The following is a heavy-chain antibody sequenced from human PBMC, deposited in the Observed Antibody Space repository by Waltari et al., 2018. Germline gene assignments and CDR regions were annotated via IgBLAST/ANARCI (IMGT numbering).Heavy chain of an antibody. V-gene: IGHV3-23*04. CDR1: GFNLRSYA. J-gene: IGHJ3*01. CDR2: FIGSCGST. D-gene: IGHD6-19*01. Sequence: EVQLAESGGGGVQPGGSLRRSGAAYGFNLRSYAMSRVRQAPGKELEWVLDFIGSCGSTCYGDSLKGRFTIFRDNSKTTLYLQMNSLRAEYTAVYYCAKAGSSGWFQSAFDFWGQGTMVTVSS. CDR3: AKAGSSGWFQSAFDF.